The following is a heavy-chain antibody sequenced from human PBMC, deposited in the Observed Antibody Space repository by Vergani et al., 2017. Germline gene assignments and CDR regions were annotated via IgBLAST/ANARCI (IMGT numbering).Heavy chain of an antibody. V-gene: IGHV4-34*01. CDR1: GGSFTSYH. Sequence: QVQLQQWGGGLLKPSETLSLTCVVNGGSFTSYHWTWIRQSPGEGLEWVGDIDHTGRPDYNPSLKSRRTMSVDKSRNQLSLTLNSATATDTAIYFCARVKTETNGHLYYYYYMDVWGQGTAVTV. CDR3: ARVKTETNGHLYYYYYMDV. CDR2: IDHTGRP. D-gene: IGHD2-8*01. J-gene: IGHJ6*03.